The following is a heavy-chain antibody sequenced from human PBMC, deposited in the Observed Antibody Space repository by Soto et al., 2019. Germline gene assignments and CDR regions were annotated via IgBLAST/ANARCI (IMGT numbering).Heavy chain of an antibody. D-gene: IGHD2-2*01. J-gene: IGHJ5*02. CDR1: GGSISSSSYY. CDR2: IYYSGST. Sequence: SETLSLTCTDSGGSISSSSYYWGWIRQPPGKGLEWIGSIYYSGSTYYNPSLKSRVTISVDTSKNQFSLKLSSVTAADTAVYYCARPYCSSTSCYRNWFDPWGQGTLVTVSS. V-gene: IGHV4-39*01. CDR3: ARPYCSSTSCYRNWFDP.